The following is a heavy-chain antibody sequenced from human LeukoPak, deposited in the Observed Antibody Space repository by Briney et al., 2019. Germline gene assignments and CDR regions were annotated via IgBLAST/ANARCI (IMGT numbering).Heavy chain of an antibody. J-gene: IGHJ6*03. CDR2: IYTSGST. D-gene: IGHD3-22*01. V-gene: IGHV4-61*02. CDR3: ARVGYYDSSGYRGYYYYYYMDV. Sequence: SQTLSLTCTVSGGSISSGSYYWSWIRQPAGKGLEWIGRIYTSGSTNYNPSPNSRVTKSLDRAKNQCSLNLSSVTAADTAVYYCARVGYYDSSGYRGYYYYYYMDVWGKGTTVTVSS. CDR1: GGSISSGSYY.